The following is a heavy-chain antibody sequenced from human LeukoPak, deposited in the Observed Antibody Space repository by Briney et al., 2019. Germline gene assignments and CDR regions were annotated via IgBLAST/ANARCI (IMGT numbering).Heavy chain of an antibody. V-gene: IGHV3-23*01. CDR2: ISGSGGST. J-gene: IGHJ4*02. Sequence: GGSLRLSCAASGFIFSQYSMNWVRQAPGKGLEWVSAISGSGGSTYYADSVKGRFTISRDNSKNTLYLQMNSLRAEDTAVYYCAKDPWIIAAAGTKNYWGQGTLVTVSS. D-gene: IGHD6-13*01. CDR1: GFIFSQYS. CDR3: AKDPWIIAAAGTKNY.